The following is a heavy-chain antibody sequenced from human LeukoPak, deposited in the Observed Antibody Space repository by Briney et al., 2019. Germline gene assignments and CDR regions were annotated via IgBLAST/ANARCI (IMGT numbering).Heavy chain of an antibody. J-gene: IGHJ4*02. V-gene: IGHV4-61*01. CDR1: GGSISSSSYY. D-gene: IGHD6-19*01. CDR3: ARELAVAGTNYFDY. Sequence: SETLSPTCTVSGGSISSSSYYWSWIRQPPGKGLEWIGYIYYSGSTNYNPSLKSRVTISVDTSKNQFSLKLSSVTAADTAVYYCARELAVAGTNYFDYWGQGTLVTVSS. CDR2: IYYSGST.